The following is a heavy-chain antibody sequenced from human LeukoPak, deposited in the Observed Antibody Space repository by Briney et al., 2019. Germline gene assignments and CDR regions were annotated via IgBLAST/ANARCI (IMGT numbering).Heavy chain of an antibody. CDR2: ISYDGTNK. J-gene: IGHJ5*02. Sequence: PGGSLRLSCTASGFTFSTYAMHWVRQAPGKGLEWVAVISYDGTNKYYADSMKGRFTISRDNSKNTLYLQMNSLRAEDTAVYYCARDVPEQLVPYNWFDPWGQGTLVTVSS. V-gene: IGHV3-30-3*01. CDR1: GFTFSTYA. D-gene: IGHD6-13*01. CDR3: ARDVPEQLVPYNWFDP.